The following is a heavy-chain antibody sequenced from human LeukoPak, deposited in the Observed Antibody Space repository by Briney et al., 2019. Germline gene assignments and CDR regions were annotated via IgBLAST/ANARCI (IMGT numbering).Heavy chain of an antibody. J-gene: IGHJ6*03. D-gene: IGHD1-1*01. V-gene: IGHV1-8*03. CDR3: ARVGGTTGQLYYYYYYMDV. CDR1: GYTFTNYH. CDR2: VNPNSGDT. Sequence: GASVKVSCKASGYTFTNYHINWVRQATGQGLEWMGWVNPNSGDTGYAQKFQGRVSITRDTSISTAYMELTNLRSEDTAVYYCARVGGTTGQLYYYYYYMDVWGKGTTVTVSS.